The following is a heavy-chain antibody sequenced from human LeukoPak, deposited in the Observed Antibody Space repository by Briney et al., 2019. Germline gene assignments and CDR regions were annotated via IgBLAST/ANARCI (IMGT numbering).Heavy chain of an antibody. J-gene: IGHJ4*02. CDR2: IKYDGSDK. V-gene: IGHV3-7*01. Sequence: PGGSLRLSCAASGFTFSTYWMTWARQAPGKGLEWVANIKYDGSDKNYVDSVKGRFTISRDNAKNSLFLQMNSLRAEDTAVYYCLRDSRGSPLFDYWGKGTLVTVSS. D-gene: IGHD1-1*01. CDR1: GFTFSTYW. CDR3: LRDSRGSPLFDY.